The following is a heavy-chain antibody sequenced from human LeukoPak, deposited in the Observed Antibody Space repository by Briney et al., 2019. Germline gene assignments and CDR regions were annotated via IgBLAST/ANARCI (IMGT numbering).Heavy chain of an antibody. V-gene: IGHV3-53*01. Sequence: PGGSLRLSCAASGFTVSSNYMSWVRQAPGKGLEWVSVIYSGGSTYYADSVKGRFTISRGNSKNTLYLQMNSLRAEDTAVYYRHRTTVTTKPVDYWGQGTLVTVSS. J-gene: IGHJ4*02. CDR1: GFTVSSNY. D-gene: IGHD4-11*01. CDR2: IYSGGST. CDR3: HRTTVTTKPVDY.